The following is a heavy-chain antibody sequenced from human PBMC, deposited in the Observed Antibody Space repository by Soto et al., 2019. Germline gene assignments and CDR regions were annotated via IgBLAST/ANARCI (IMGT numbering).Heavy chain of an antibody. V-gene: IGHV3-23*01. CDR3: ARGGGSPHYLDY. Sequence: GGSLRLSCAASGFTFNIYAMNWVRQAPGKGLEWVSVIGGRDDNTYYADSVRGRFSISRDNSRNTLYLQLNSLGAEDTAVYYCARGGGSPHYLDYWGRGALVTVSS. J-gene: IGHJ4*02. D-gene: IGHD1-26*01. CDR2: IGGRDDNT. CDR1: GFTFNIYA.